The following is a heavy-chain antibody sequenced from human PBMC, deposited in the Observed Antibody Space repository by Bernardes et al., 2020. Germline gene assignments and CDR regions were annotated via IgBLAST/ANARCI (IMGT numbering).Heavy chain of an antibody. CDR2: INQGGSGK. V-gene: IGHV3-7*01. Sequence: GGSLRLSCAASGFTFSSHFMTWVRQAPGKGLEWVGNINQGGSGKNYVDSVKGRFTISRDNAKNSFYLQMNSLRVEDTGVYYCAANAEGAWGQGALVTVSS. J-gene: IGHJ5*02. CDR3: AANAEGA. CDR1: GFTFSSHF.